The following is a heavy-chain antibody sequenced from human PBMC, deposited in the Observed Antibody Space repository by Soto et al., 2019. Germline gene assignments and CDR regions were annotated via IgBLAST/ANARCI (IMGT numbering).Heavy chain of an antibody. V-gene: IGHV3-64*01. Sequence: EVQLAESGGGLAQPGGSLRLSCAASGFTLSGYAMDWVRQAPGKGLEYVSGISSNGVGTYYANSVQGRFTISRDNSKNAVYLQMGSLRPEDMAVYYCARRARPDFYYMDVWGKGTTVTVS. CDR1: GFTLSGYA. CDR3: ARRARPDFYYMDV. J-gene: IGHJ6*03. CDR2: ISSNGVGT. D-gene: IGHD6-6*01.